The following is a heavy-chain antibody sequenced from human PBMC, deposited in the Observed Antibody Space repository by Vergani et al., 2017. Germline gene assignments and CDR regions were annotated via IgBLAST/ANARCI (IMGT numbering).Heavy chain of an antibody. J-gene: IGHJ6*03. V-gene: IGHV4-34*01. Sequence: QVQLQQWGGGLLKPSETLSLTCVVNGGSFTSYHWTWIRQSPGEGLEWVGDIDYTGRPDYNPSLKSRLTMSVDKSRNQFSLTLNSVTATDTAIYFCARVNTETNGHLYYYYYMDVWVQGTAVTVS. CDR3: ARVNTETNGHLYYYYYMDV. D-gene: IGHD4-11*01. CDR2: IDYTGRP. CDR1: GGSFTSYH.